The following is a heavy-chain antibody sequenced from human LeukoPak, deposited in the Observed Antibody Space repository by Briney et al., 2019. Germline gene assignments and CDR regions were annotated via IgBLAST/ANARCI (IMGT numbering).Heavy chain of an antibody. D-gene: IGHD6-6*01. CDR1: GFTFNSYW. CDR2: IKEDGSEK. J-gene: IGHJ4*02. Sequence: GGSLRLSCAASGFTFNSYWMSWVRQAPGKGLEWVATIKEDGSEKYYVDSVKGRFTISRDNAKNSLYLEMNSLRAEDTAVYYCAKRVPYSSSSVYFDSWGQGTLVTVSS. CDR3: AKRVPYSSSSVYFDS. V-gene: IGHV3-7*03.